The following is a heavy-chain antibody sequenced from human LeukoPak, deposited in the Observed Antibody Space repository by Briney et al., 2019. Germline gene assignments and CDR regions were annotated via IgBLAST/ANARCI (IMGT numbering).Heavy chain of an antibody. CDR2: ISAYNGNT. V-gene: IGHV1-18*01. CDR1: GYTFTSYG. D-gene: IGHD5-18*01. J-gene: IGHJ4*02. Sequence: GASVKVSCKASGYTFTSYGIIWVRQAPGQGLEWMGWISAYNGNTNYAQKLQGRVTMTTDTSTSTAYMELRSLRSDDTAVYYCARRGYSYGLYYFDYLGQGTLVTVPS. CDR3: ARRGYSYGLYYFDY.